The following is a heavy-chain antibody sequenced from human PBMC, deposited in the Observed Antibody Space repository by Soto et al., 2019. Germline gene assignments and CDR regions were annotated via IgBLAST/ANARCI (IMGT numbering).Heavy chain of an antibody. V-gene: IGHV4-31*03. D-gene: IGHD6-13*01. CDR2: IYYSGST. Sequence: QVQLQESGPGLVKPSQTLSLTCTVSGGSISSGGYYWSWIRQHPGKGLEWIGYIYYSGSTYYNPSLKRRVTISVDTSKNQFSLKLSSVTAADTAVYYCAREKEVAAAGDDAFDIWGQGTMVTVSS. CDR3: AREKEVAAAGDDAFDI. CDR1: GGSISSGGYY. J-gene: IGHJ3*02.